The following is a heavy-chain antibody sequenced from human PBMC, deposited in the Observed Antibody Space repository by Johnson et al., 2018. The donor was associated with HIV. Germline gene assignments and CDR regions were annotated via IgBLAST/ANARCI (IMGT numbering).Heavy chain of an antibody. CDR2: IGSDGGST. CDR3: ARRQPTRDLFALDDAFDL. V-gene: IGHV3-74*01. J-gene: IGHJ3*01. CDR1: GFSSSSNW. Sequence: VQLVESGGGLVQPGGSLRLSCAASGFSSSSNWMVWVRQAPGKGLVCVSRIGSDGGSTTYADSVKGRLGCSRDNSKNTLYLQMLTLGADDTAIYFCARRQPTRDLFALDDAFDLWGQGTMVTVSS. D-gene: IGHD2-21*02.